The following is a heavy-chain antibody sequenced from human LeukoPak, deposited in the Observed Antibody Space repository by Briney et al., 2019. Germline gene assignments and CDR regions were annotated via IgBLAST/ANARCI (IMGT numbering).Heavy chain of an antibody. CDR2: INPSGGST. J-gene: IGHJ5*02. CDR3: AREILDTERWLHHADWFDP. Sequence: GASVKVSCKASGYTFTSYYMHWVRQAPGQGLEWMGIINPSGGSTSYAQKFRGRVTMTRDMSTSTVYMELSSLRSEDTAVYYCAREILDTERWLHHADWFDPWGQGTLVTVYS. V-gene: IGHV1-46*01. CDR1: GYTFTSYY. D-gene: IGHD5-24*01.